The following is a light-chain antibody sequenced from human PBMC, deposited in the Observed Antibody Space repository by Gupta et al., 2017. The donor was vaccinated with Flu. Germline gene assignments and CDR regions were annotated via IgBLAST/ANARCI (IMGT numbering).Light chain of an antibody. CDR3: SSYTSSSTPVV. V-gene: IGLV2-14*01. Sequence: QSALTQPASVSGSPGQSITISCTGTSSDVGGYNYVSWYQQHPGKAPNLMIYEVSNRPSGVSHRFSGSKSGTTASLTIAGLQAEDEADYYCSSYTSSSTPVVFGGGTKLTVL. CDR2: EVS. CDR1: SSDVGGYNY. J-gene: IGLJ2*01.